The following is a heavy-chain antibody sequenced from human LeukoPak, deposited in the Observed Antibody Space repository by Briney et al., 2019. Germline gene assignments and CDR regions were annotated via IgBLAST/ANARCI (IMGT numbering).Heavy chain of an antibody. D-gene: IGHD6-19*01. CDR1: GFTFSSYW. Sequence: GGSLRLSCAASGFTFSSYWMSWVRQAPGKGLEWVANIKQDGSEKYYVDSVKGRFTISRDNSKNTLYLQMNSLRAEDTAVYYCAKPDSSGWYGYYYYYMDVWGKGTTVTISS. V-gene: IGHV3-7*01. CDR2: IKQDGSEK. CDR3: AKPDSSGWYGYYYYYMDV. J-gene: IGHJ6*03.